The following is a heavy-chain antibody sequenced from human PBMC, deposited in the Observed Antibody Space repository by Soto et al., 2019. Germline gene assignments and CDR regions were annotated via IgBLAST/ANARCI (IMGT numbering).Heavy chain of an antibody. CDR3: ASSPTYVFSGREPYYNGMDV. J-gene: IGHJ6*02. CDR2: IYNSGIT. CDR1: GGSVSSGSHY. V-gene: IGHV4-61*01. D-gene: IGHD3-16*01. Sequence: XVTLCLTCTVSGGSVSSGSHYWSWIRQSPGKGLEWIGYIYNSGITKYNATLKSRVTISVDTSKNQFSLRLISVTAADTAVYFCASSPTYVFSGREPYYNGMDVWGPGTTVTLS.